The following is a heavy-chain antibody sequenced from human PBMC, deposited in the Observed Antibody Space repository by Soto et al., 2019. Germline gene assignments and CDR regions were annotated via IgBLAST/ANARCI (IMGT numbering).Heavy chain of an antibody. CDR2: IKSKTDGATT. J-gene: IGHJ6*02. CDR3: STPTNFWSGATYYYNGMDV. CDR1: GFTFSNAW. D-gene: IGHD3-3*01. V-gene: IGHV3-15*07. Sequence: EVQLVESGGGLVKPGGSLRLSCAVSGFTFSNAWMNWVRQAPGKGLEWVGRIKSKTDGATTDYAAPVKGRFSISRDDSKNTLYLQMNSLKTEDTAVYYCSTPTNFWSGATYYYNGMDVWGQGTTVTVSS.